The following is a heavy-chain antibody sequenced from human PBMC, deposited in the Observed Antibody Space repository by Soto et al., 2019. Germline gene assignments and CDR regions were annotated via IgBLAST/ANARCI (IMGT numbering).Heavy chain of an antibody. CDR2: INPNSGDT. CDR1: GYIFTGYH. D-gene: IGHD3-22*01. CDR3: ARDSFYYYDSSGLDP. J-gene: IGHJ5*02. Sequence: ASVKVSCKASGYIFTGYHIHWVRQAPGRGLEWMGWINPNSGDTEYAQNFQGRVTMTRDTSFNLVYMEMSGLMSDDTAVYYCARDSFYYYDSSGLDPWGQGTLVTVSS. V-gene: IGHV1-2*02.